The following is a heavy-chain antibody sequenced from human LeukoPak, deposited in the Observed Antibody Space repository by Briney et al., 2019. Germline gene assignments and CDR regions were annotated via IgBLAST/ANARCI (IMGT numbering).Heavy chain of an antibody. Sequence: GASVKLSCKASGGTFSSYAISRVRQAPGQGLGWKGRIIPILGIANYAQKFPGRVTITADKSTSTAYMELSSLRSEDTAVYYCAVDTAMVTPPNFDYWGQGTLVTVSS. D-gene: IGHD5-18*01. CDR1: GGTFSSYA. J-gene: IGHJ4*02. V-gene: IGHV1-69*04. CDR3: AVDTAMVTPPNFDY. CDR2: IIPILGIA.